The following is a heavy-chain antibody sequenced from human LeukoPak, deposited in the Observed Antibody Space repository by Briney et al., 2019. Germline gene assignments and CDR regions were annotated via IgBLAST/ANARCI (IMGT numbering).Heavy chain of an antibody. Sequence: PKASVKVSCKASGYTFTGYYMHWVRQAPGQGLEWMGGIIPIFGTANYAQKFQGRVTITADESTSTAYMELSSLRSEDTAVYYCARDQDDSSGWTKLGYYYYYGMDVWGQGTTVTVSS. V-gene: IGHV1-69*13. J-gene: IGHJ6*02. CDR3: ARDQDDSSGWTKLGYYYYYGMDV. CDR2: IIPIFGTA. D-gene: IGHD6-19*01. CDR1: GYTFTGYY.